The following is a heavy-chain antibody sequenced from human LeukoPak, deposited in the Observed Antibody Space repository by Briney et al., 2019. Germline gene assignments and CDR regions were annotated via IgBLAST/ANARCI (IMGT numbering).Heavy chain of an antibody. J-gene: IGHJ4*02. CDR1: GFTFSSYA. Sequence: GGSLRLSCAASGFTFSSYAMSWVRQAPGKGLEWVSAISGSGGSAYYADSVKGRFTISRDNSKNTLYLQMNSLRAEDTAVYYCAKGWSSGYYYAVECWGQGTLVTVSS. CDR2: ISGSGGSA. CDR3: AKGWSSGYYYAVEC. D-gene: IGHD3-22*01. V-gene: IGHV3-23*01.